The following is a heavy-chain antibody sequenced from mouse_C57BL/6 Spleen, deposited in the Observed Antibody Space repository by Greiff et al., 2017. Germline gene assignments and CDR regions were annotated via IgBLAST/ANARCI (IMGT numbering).Heavy chain of an antibody. CDR1: GFTFSSYG. D-gene: IGHD1-1*01. CDR2: ISSGGSYT. V-gene: IGHV5-6*01. Sequence: EVKLVESGGDLVKPGGSLKLSCAASGFTFSSYGMSWVRQTPDKRLEWVATISSGGSYTYYPDSVKGRFPISRDNAKNTLYLQMSSLKSEDTAMYYCARDYGSSAAWFAYWGQGTLVTVSA. J-gene: IGHJ3*01. CDR3: ARDYGSSAAWFAY.